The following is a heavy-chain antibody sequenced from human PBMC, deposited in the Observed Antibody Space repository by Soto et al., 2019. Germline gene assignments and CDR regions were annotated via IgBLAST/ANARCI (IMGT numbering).Heavy chain of an antibody. CDR1: GFTFDDYT. V-gene: IGHV3-43*01. CDR2: ISWDGGST. J-gene: IGHJ3*02. Sequence: GGSLRLSCAASGFTFDDYTMHWVRQAPGKGLEWVSLISWDGGSTYYADSVKGRFTISRDNSKNSLYLQMNSLRTEDTALYYCAKDTPDHDAFDIWGQGTMVTVPS. CDR3: AKDTPDHDAFDI.